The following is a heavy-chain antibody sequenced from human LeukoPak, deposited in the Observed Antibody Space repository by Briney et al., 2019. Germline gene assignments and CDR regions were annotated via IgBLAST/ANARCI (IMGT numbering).Heavy chain of an antibody. J-gene: IGHJ4*02. CDR2: IKPDGSEK. CDR1: GFTFSTYW. D-gene: IGHD5-24*01. V-gene: IGHV3-7*03. CDR3: ARGQYTDGLSY. Sequence: GGSLRLYCAAAGFTFSTYWMTCVRQAPGKGLEWVAIIKPDGSEKYYLDSVKGRFTISRDNAENSLFLQMNGLRPEDTAVFYCARGQYTDGLSYWGQGTLVTVSS.